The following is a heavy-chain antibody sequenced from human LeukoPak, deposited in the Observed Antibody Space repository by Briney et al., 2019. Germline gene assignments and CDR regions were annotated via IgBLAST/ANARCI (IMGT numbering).Heavy chain of an antibody. Sequence: GGSLRLSCAASGFIFTNYFMSWVRQAPGKGLEWVAIIKHDGSEKYYVDSVRGRFTIPRDNTMNSLYLQMSSLRAEDTAVYYCATDRGWRTSGYYLYYFEYWGQGTLVTYSS. J-gene: IGHJ4*02. D-gene: IGHD3-3*01. CDR3: ATDRGWRTSGYYLYYFEY. V-gene: IGHV3-7*01. CDR1: GFIFTNYF. CDR2: IKHDGSEK.